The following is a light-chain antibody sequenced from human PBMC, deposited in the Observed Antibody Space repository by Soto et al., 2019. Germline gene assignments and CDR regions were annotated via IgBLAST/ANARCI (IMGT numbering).Light chain of an antibody. CDR2: AAS. Sequence: DSHMTQSTSSLSASIGDRFSITCRSSQNIGNYVNWYQQKPGRAPKLLIYAASTLQRGVPSSFSGGGSGTYFTFTISSLQPEDFATYFCQQSYSTPITFGQGTRLEN. CDR3: QQSYSTPIT. V-gene: IGKV1-39*01. J-gene: IGKJ5*01. CDR1: QNIGNY.